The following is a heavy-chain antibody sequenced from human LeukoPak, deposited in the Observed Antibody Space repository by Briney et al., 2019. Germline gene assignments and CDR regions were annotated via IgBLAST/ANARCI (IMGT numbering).Heavy chain of an antibody. CDR1: GVSISSYY. Sequence: SETLSLTCTGSGVSISSYYWSWIRQPAGKELEGIGRIYSTGNTNYNPSLKSRVTMSVDTSKNQFSLKLTSVTAADTAVYYCARATVGATGGIFFDYWGQGTLVTVSS. D-gene: IGHD1-26*01. CDR2: IYSTGNT. V-gene: IGHV4-4*07. CDR3: ARATVGATGGIFFDY. J-gene: IGHJ4*02.